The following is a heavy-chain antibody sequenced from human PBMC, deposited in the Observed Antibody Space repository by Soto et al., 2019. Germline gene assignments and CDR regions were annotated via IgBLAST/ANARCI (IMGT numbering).Heavy chain of an antibody. V-gene: IGHV3-53*01. CDR3: ATAFCTDGSSCGFDY. D-gene: IGHD2-8*01. J-gene: IGHJ4*02. CDR2: LYSDGST. CDR1: GFTVSNNY. Sequence: PGGSLSLSCAASGFTVSNNYMNWVRQAPGKGLESVSVLYSDGSTYYADSVKGRFTISRDIPKNTLYLQMNSLRVEDTALYYCATAFCTDGSSCGFDYWGQGALVTVSS.